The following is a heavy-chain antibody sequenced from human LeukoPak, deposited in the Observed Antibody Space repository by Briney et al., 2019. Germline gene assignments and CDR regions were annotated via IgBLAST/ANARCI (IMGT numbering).Heavy chain of an antibody. D-gene: IGHD3-22*01. CDR1: SGSINSYH. CDR2: VHISGST. J-gene: IGHJ4*02. CDR3: ARDDSSRDDSGAYHY. V-gene: IGHV4-4*07. Sequence: SETLSLTCTVSSGSINSYHWAWIRQAAGRRLEWVGRVHISGSTNYNPSLRSRVAISLDRSKNQISLTVRSLTAADTAVYYCARDDSSRDDSGAYHYWGQGILVTVSS.